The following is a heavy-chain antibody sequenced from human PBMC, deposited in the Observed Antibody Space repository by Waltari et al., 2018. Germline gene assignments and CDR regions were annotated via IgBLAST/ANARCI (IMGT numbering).Heavy chain of an antibody. Sequence: QVQLQESGPGLVKPSETLSLTCTVSGGSIRSHYWSWIRQPPGKGLEWIGYIYYSGSTNYNPSLKSRVTISVDTSKNQFSLKLSSVTAADTAVYYCASSLGGGKYYFDYWGQGTLVTVSS. CDR3: ASSLGGGKYYFDY. D-gene: IGHD3-16*01. J-gene: IGHJ4*02. CDR1: GGSIRSHY. V-gene: IGHV4-59*11. CDR2: IYYSGST.